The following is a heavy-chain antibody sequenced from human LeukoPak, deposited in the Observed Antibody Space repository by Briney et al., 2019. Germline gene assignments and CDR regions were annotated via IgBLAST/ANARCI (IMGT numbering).Heavy chain of an antibody. J-gene: IGHJ3*02. D-gene: IGHD3-22*01. CDR1: GFTFSNAW. V-gene: IGHV3-15*01. CDR3: TTDLLVVVSDAFDI. CDR2: IKSKTDGGTT. Sequence: PGGSLRLSCAASGFTFSNAWMSWVRQAPGRGLVWVGRIKSKTDGGTTDYAAPVKGRFTISRDDSKNTLYLQMNSLKTEDTAVYYCTTDLLVVVSDAFDIWGQGTMVTVSS.